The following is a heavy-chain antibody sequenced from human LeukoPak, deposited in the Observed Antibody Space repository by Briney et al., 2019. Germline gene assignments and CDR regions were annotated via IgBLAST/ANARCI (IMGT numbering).Heavy chain of an antibody. CDR1: GFTFSSYW. V-gene: IGHV3-7*01. Sequence: PGGSLRLSCAASGFTFSSYWMSWVRQAPGKGLEWVANIKQDGSEKYYVDSVKGRFTISRDNSKNTLYLQMNSLRAEDTAVYYCALTMVSESDYWGQGTLVTVSS. J-gene: IGHJ4*02. CDR3: ALTMVSESDY. CDR2: IKQDGSEK. D-gene: IGHD3-10*01.